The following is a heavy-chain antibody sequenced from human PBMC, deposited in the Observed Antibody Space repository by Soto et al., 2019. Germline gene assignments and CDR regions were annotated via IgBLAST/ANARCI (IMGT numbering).Heavy chain of an antibody. CDR1: GFTFSSYG. J-gene: IGHJ4*02. D-gene: IGHD5-12*01. CDR2: ISYDGSNK. CDR3: AKGCRRVEMATYFDY. V-gene: IGHV3-30*18. Sequence: QVQLVESGGGVVQPGRSLRLSCAASGFTFSSYGMHWVRQAPGKGLEWVAVISYDGSNKYYADSVKGRFTISRDNSKNTLYLQMNSLRAEDTAVYYCAKGCRRVEMATYFDYWGQGTLVTVSS.